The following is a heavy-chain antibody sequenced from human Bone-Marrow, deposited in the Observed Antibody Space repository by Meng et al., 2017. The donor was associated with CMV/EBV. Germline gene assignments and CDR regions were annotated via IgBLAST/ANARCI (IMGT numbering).Heavy chain of an antibody. D-gene: IGHD2-2*01. CDR2: INPNSGGT. CDR3: ARTRWDCSSTSCYHWPPGY. CDR1: GYTFTGYY. V-gene: IGHV1-2*02. Sequence: ASVKVSCKASGYTFTGYYMHWVRQAPGQGLEWMGWINPNSGGTNYAQKFQGRVTMTRDTSISIAYMELSRLRSDDTAVYYCARTRWDCSSTSCYHWPPGYWGQGTLVTVSS. J-gene: IGHJ4*02.